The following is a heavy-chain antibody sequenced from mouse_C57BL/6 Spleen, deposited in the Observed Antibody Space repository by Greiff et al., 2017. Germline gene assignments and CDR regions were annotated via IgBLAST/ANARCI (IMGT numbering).Heavy chain of an antibody. CDR3: ARGGDYYGENSWAMDY. CDR2: IFPGSGST. V-gene: IGHV1-56*01. D-gene: IGHD1-1*01. J-gene: IGHJ4*01. Sequence: QVHVKQSGPELVRPGASVKISCKAPGYTFTSHWMQWVRQRPGQGLEWIGEIFPGSGSTYYNEKFKGKATLTVDTSSSTAYMQLSSLTSEDSAVYFCARGGDYYGENSWAMDYWGQGTSVTVSS. CDR1: GYTFTSHW.